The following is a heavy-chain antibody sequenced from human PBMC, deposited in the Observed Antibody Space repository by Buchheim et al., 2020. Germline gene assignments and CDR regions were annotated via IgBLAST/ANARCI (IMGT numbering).Heavy chain of an antibody. D-gene: IGHD3-10*01. CDR3: ARDGKLLWFGELSALDYYGMDV. J-gene: IGHJ6*02. V-gene: IGHV4-34*01. Sequence: QVQLQQWGAGLLKPSETLSLTCAVYGGSFSGYYWSWIRQPPGKGLEWIGEINHSGSTNYNSSLKSRVTISADTSKNQFSLKLSSVTAADTAVYYCARDGKLLWFGELSALDYYGMDVWGQGTT. CDR2: INHSGST. CDR1: GGSFSGYY.